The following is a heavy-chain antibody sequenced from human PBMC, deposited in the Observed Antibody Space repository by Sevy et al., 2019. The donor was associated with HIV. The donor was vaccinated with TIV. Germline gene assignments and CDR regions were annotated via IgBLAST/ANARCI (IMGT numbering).Heavy chain of an antibody. CDR3: ARLDFVAGNDY. V-gene: IGHV3-7*01. D-gene: IGHD6-19*01. J-gene: IGHJ4*02. CDR2: IRQDGGEK. CDR1: GFTFSSYW. Sequence: GGSLRLSCAASGFTFSSYWMSWVRQAPGKGLEWVANIRQDGGEKYYVDSVKGRFTTSRDNAKNSLFLQMNSLRAEDTAVYYCARLDFVAGNDYWGQGTLVTVSS.